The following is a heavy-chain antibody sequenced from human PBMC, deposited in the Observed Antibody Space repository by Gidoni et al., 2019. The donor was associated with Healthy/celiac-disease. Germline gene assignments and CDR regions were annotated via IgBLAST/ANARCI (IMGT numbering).Heavy chain of an antibody. V-gene: IGHV6-1*01. D-gene: IGHD3-16*01. Sequence: QVQLQQSGPGLVKPSQTLSLTCAISGDSVSSNSAAWHWIRQSPSRGLEWLGRTYYRSKWYNDYAVSVKSRITINPDTSKNQFSLQLNSVTPEDTAVYYCARVAPGRIRLGDKKGSSSRHYFDYWGQGTLVTVSS. CDR3: ARVAPGRIRLGDKKGSSSRHYFDY. CDR2: TYYRSKWYN. J-gene: IGHJ4*02. CDR1: GDSVSSNSAA.